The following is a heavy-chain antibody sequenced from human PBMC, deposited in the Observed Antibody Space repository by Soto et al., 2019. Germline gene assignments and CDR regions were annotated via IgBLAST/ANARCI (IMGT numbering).Heavy chain of an antibody. CDR1: GFSLNGNGEG. D-gene: IGHD5-12*01. V-gene: IGHV2-5*01. Sequence: ESGPTLVNTTPALTLTCNFSGFSLNGNGEGVGWIRQPPGNPLQWLARICWTDARSYSPALKRRLTITHAPSKDQPVLTMTNMHPTDSATYYSAHGYVQLLSTFHYFDSWGQGIRVTFSS. CDR3: AHGYVQLLSTFHYFDS. J-gene: IGHJ4*02. CDR2: ICWTDAR.